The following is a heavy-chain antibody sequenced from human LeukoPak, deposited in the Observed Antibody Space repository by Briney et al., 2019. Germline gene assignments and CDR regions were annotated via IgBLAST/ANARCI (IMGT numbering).Heavy chain of an antibody. Sequence: PSETLSLTCAVYGGSFSGYYWSWLRQPPGKGLEWIGEINHSGSTNYNPSLKSRVTISVDTSKNQFSLKLSSVTAADTAVYYCARTIPIYYDSSGYYYVGWFDPWGQGTLVTVSS. CDR2: INHSGST. CDR1: GGSFSGYY. CDR3: ARTIPIYYDSSGYYYVGWFDP. V-gene: IGHV4-34*01. D-gene: IGHD3-22*01. J-gene: IGHJ5*02.